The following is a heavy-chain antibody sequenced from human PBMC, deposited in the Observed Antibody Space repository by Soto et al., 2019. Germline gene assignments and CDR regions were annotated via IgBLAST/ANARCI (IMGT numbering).Heavy chain of an antibody. CDR2: MYHSGNT. J-gene: IGHJ5*02. CDR1: GGSLARGGYS. D-gene: IGHD2-21*01. Sequence: TQSLTCSVSGGSLARGGYSWGWIRQPPGQGLEWIGYMYHSGNTYYNPSLKGRVTISLDHSRNQFSLRLNSVTAADTAVYLCASSKYDVVAGSVWCDPWGQGTLVTVS. CDR3: ASSKYDVVAGSVWCDP. V-gene: IGHV4-30-2*01.